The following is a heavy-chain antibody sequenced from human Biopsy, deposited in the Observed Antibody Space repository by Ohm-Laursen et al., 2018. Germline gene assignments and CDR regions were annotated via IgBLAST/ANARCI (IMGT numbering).Heavy chain of an antibody. CDR1: GYSLSTFG. CDR2: ISAYNGQT. CDR3: ARSFGVVINFEHNWFDP. Sequence: SVKVSCNASGYSLSTFGLNWVRQAPGLGLEWMGWISAYNGQTSYAPNFQGRLIMTTDTSTGTAYIELSSLRSDDTAVYYCARSFGVVINFEHNWFDPWGQGTLVTVSS. D-gene: IGHD3-3*01. V-gene: IGHV1-18*01. J-gene: IGHJ5*02.